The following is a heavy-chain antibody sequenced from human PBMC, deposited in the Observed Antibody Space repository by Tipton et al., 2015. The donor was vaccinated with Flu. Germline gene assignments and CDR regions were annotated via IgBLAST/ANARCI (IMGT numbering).Heavy chain of an antibody. D-gene: IGHD5-12*01. Sequence: QLVQSGAEVKKPGSSVKVSCKASGGTFSSYAISWVRQAPGQGLEWMGRIIPIFGTANYAQKFQGRVTITADESTSTAYMELSSLRSEDTAVYYCAKVVVAETHNYYGMDVWGQGTTVTVSS. J-gene: IGHJ6*02. CDR1: GGTFSSYA. CDR2: IIPIFGTA. V-gene: IGHV1-69*18. CDR3: AKVVVAETHNYYGMDV.